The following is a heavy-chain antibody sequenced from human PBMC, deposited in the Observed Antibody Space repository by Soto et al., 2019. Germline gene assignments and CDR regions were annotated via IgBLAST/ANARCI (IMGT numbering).Heavy chain of an antibody. CDR2: IWYDGSNK. J-gene: IGHJ5*02. CDR1: GFTFSSYG. Sequence: PGGSLRLSCAASGFTFSSYGMHWVRQAPGKGLEWVAVIWYDGSNKYYADSVKGRFTISRDNSKNTLYLQMNSLRANDTAVYYCSKDSSVVAAGSGGWFDPWGQGTLVTVSS. CDR3: SKDSSVVAAGSGGWFDP. V-gene: IGHV3-30*02. D-gene: IGHD6-13*01.